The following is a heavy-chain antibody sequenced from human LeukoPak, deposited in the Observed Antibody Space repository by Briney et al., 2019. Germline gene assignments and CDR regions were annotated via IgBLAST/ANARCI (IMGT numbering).Heavy chain of an antibody. Sequence: GGSLRLSCAASGFTFSSYGMSCVRQAPGKGLEWVSAISGSGGSTYYADSVKGRFTISRDNSKNTLYLQMNSLRAEDTAVYYCAKDRIAAAGILGDYWGQGTLVTVSS. D-gene: IGHD6-13*01. V-gene: IGHV3-23*01. CDR3: AKDRIAAAGILGDY. J-gene: IGHJ4*02. CDR1: GFTFSSYG. CDR2: ISGSGGST.